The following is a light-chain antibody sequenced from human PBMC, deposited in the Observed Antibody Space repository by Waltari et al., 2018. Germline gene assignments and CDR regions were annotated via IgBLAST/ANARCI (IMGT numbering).Light chain of an antibody. CDR1: DSDVGAYDF. Sequence: QSALTQPASVSGSPGQSITISCSGTDSDVGAYDFVSWYQHHPGKAPHLIIYEVSNRPAGISMRFSASKSGNTASLTISGLQAEDEADYYCSSYTTSSAPGVFGTGTRVTVL. CDR3: SSYTTSSAPGV. CDR2: EVS. J-gene: IGLJ1*01. V-gene: IGLV2-14*01.